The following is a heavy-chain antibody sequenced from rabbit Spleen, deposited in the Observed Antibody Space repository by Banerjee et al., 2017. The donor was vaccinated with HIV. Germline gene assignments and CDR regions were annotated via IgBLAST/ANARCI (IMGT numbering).Heavy chain of an antibody. CDR1: GFSFSDRDV. CDR2: INTATGKA. V-gene: IGHV1S45*01. D-gene: IGHD6-1*01. J-gene: IGHJ6*01. Sequence: QEQLEESGGGLVKPEGSLTLTCKASGFSFSDRDVMCWVRQAPGKGLEWIACINTATGKAVYASWAKGRFTISKTSSTTLTLQMTSLTAADTATYFCARTTYGYDDYADLYYAAMDLWGPGTLVTVS. CDR3: ARTTYGYDDYADLYYAAMDL.